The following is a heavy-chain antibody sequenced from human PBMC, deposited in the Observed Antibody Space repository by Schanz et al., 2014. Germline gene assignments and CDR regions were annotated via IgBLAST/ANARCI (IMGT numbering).Heavy chain of an antibody. J-gene: IGHJ4*02. CDR1: GFTFSSYA. Sequence: EVQLLESGGGLVQPGGSLRLSCAASGFTFSSYAMSWVRQAPGKGLEWVSAISGSGGGSTYYADSVKGRFTISRDNSKNTLYLQMNSLRAEDTAVYYCARIGGSVFDYWAQGTLVTVSS. D-gene: IGHD3-10*01. V-gene: IGHV3-23*01. CDR2: ISGSGGGST. CDR3: ARIGGSVFDY.